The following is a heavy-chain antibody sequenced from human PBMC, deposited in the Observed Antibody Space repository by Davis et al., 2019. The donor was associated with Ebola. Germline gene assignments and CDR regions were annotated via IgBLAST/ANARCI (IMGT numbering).Heavy chain of an antibody. V-gene: IGHV3-23*01. CDR2: ISGSGGST. CDR3: ANKGDYSYYYFDY. J-gene: IGHJ4*02. CDR1: GFTFSSYA. D-gene: IGHD4-11*01. Sequence: PGGSLRLSCAASGFTFSSYAMSWVRQAPGKGLEWVSAISGSGGSTYYADSVKGRFTISRDNSKNTLYLQMNSLRAEDTAVYYCANKGDYSYYYFDYWGQGTLVTVSS.